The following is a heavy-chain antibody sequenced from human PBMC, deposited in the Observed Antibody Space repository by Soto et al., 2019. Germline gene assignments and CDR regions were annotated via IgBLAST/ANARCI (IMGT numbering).Heavy chain of an antibody. D-gene: IGHD3-10*01. V-gene: IGHV3-11*01. CDR1: GFTFSDYY. J-gene: IGHJ6*03. Sequence: PGGSLRLSCAASGFTFSDYYMSWIRQAPGKGLEWVSYISSSGSTIYYADSVKGRFTISRDNAKNSLYLQMNSLRAEDTAVYYCARDSSVRGVIAYYYYYYMDVWGKGTTVTVSS. CDR3: ARDSSVRGVIAYYYYYYMDV. CDR2: ISSSGSTI.